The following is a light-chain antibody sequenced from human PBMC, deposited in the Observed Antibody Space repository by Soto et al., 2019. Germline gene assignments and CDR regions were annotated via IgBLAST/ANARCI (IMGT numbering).Light chain of an antibody. Sequence: EIVLTQSPGTLSLSPGERATLSCRASQSVTRDYLAWYQQKPGQAPRLLIYAASSGATGIPDRFSGSGSGTEFTLTISSLQSEDFAVYHCQQYNNWPPWTFGQGTKVDIK. CDR2: AAS. J-gene: IGKJ1*01. V-gene: IGKV3D-15*01. CDR3: QQYNNWPPWT. CDR1: QSVTRD.